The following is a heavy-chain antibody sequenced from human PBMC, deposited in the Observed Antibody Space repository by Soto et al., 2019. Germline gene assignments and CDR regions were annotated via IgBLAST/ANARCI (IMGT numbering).Heavy chain of an antibody. D-gene: IGHD3-22*01. CDR1: GETFTSNY. J-gene: IGHJ6*02. Sequence: ASVKVSCKASGETFTSNYMHWVRQAPGQGLEWMGIINPSGGSTSYAQKFQGRVTMTRDTSTSTVYMELSSLRSEDTAVYYCARGYYDSSGYIPYGMDVWGQGTTVTVSS. V-gene: IGHV1-46*01. CDR3: ARGYYDSSGYIPYGMDV. CDR2: INPSGGST.